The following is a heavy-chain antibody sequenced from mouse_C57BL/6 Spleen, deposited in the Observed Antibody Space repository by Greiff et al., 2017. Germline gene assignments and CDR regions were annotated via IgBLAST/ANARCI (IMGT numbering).Heavy chain of an antibody. Sequence: EVQGVESGEGLVKPGGSLKLSCAASGFTFSSYAMSWVRQTPEKRLEWVAYISSGGDYIYYADTVKGRFTISRDNARNTLYLQMSSLKSEDTAMYYCTRDRYYYGSSWYFDVWGTGTTVTVSS. CDR2: ISSGGDYI. CDR1: GFTFSSYA. J-gene: IGHJ1*03. CDR3: TRDRYYYGSSWYFDV. D-gene: IGHD1-1*01. V-gene: IGHV5-9-1*02.